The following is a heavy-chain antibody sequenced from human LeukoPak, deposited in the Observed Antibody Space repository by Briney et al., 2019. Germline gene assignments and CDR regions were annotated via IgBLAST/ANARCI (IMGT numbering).Heavy chain of an antibody. V-gene: IGHV4-59*01. CDR1: GGSISSYY. Sequence: PSETLSLTCTVPGGSISSYYWSWIRQPPGKELEWIGYIYYSGSTNYNPSLKSRVTISVDTSKNQFSLKLSSVTAADTAVYYCAYGMDVWGQGTTVTVSS. CDR2: IYYSGST. J-gene: IGHJ6*02. CDR3: AYGMDV.